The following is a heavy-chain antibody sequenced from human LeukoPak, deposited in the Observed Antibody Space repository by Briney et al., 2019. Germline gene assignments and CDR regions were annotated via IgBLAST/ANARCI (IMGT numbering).Heavy chain of an antibody. Sequence: GASVKVSCKASGYTFTGYYMHWVRQAPGQGLEWMGWISAYNGNTNYAQKLQGRVTMTTDTSTSTAYMELRSLRSDDTAVYYCARKWELLTWDYWGQGTLVTVSS. CDR3: ARKWELLTWDY. D-gene: IGHD1-26*01. J-gene: IGHJ4*02. CDR2: ISAYNGNT. V-gene: IGHV1-18*04. CDR1: GYTFTGYY.